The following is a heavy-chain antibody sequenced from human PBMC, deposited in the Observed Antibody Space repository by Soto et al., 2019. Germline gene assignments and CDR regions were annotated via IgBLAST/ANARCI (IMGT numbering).Heavy chain of an antibody. CDR3: AHTQYYYDSSGYYSNAEYFQH. Sequence: QITLKESGPTLVKPTQTLTLTCTFSGFSLSTSGVGVGWIRQPPGKALEWLALIYWDDDKRYSPSLKSRLTITKDTSKIQVVLTMTSMYPVDTATYYCAHTQYYYDSSGYYSNAEYFQHWGQGTLVTVSS. V-gene: IGHV2-5*02. CDR2: IYWDDDK. D-gene: IGHD3-22*01. J-gene: IGHJ1*01. CDR1: GFSLSTSGVG.